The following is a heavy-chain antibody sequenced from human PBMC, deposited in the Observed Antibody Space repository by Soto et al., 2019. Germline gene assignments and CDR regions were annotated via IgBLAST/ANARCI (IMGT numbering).Heavy chain of an antibody. Sequence: EFQVLQSGGGLVQPGGSLTLSGASSGFPFSSTDMTWVRQAPGKGLEWVSTIDGSGGTTYYADSVKGRFTISRDNSINTVFLQMNSLRADDTALYFCAKNSGGFNTWGQGALVTVSS. CDR3: AKNSGGFNT. J-gene: IGHJ5*02. CDR1: GFPFSSTD. V-gene: IGHV3-23*01. CDR2: IDGSGGTT. D-gene: IGHD3-10*01.